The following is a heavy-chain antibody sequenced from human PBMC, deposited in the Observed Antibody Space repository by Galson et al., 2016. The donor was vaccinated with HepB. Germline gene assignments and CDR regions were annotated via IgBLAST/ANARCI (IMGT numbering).Heavy chain of an antibody. CDR2: IYSGGST. V-gene: IGHV3-53*01. CDR1: GFTFSNYA. CDR3: GRDVGP. Sequence: SLRLSCAGSGFTFSNYAMNWVRQAPGKGLEWVSLIYSGGSTSYADSVKGRFTISRDSSKNTLFLQMNSLRVEDTAVYYCGRDVGPWGPGTLVTVSS. J-gene: IGHJ5*02.